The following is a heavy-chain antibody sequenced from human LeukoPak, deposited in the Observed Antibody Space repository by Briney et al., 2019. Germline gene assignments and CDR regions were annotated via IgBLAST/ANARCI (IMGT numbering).Heavy chain of an antibody. Sequence: GASVKVSCKASGYTFTSYAMNWVRQAPGQGLEWMGWINTNTGNPTYAQGFTGRFVFSLDTSVSTAYLQISSLKAEDTAVYYCARGHPSITIFGVVTPHYYYYMDVWGKGTTVTVSS. J-gene: IGHJ6*03. CDR2: INTNTGNP. CDR1: GYTFTSYA. CDR3: ARGHPSITIFGVVTPHYYYYMDV. V-gene: IGHV7-4-1*02. D-gene: IGHD3-3*01.